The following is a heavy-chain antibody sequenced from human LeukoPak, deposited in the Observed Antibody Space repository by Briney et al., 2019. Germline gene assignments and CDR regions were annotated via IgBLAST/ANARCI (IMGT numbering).Heavy chain of an antibody. CDR1: GFTFNTYW. D-gene: IGHD3-10*01. V-gene: IGHV3-74*01. Sequence: PGGSLRLSCAASGFTFNTYWMHWVRQAPGKGLVWVSHINPDGSQTNYADSVTGRFTISRDNAKNTLYLQMNSLRAEDTAVYYCAREGITMVRGVTLWGQGTLVTVSS. CDR2: INPDGSQT. J-gene: IGHJ4*02. CDR3: AREGITMVRGVTL.